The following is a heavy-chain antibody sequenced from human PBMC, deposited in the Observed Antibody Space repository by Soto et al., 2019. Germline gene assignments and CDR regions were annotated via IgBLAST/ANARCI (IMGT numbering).Heavy chain of an antibody. V-gene: IGHV1-69*13. Sequence: GASVKVSCKASGGTFSSYAISWVRQAPGQGLEWMGGIIPIFGTANYAQKFQGRVTITADESTSTAYMELSSLRSEDTAVYSCASSEQTHTPRFDYWGQGTLVTVSS. CDR2: IIPIFGTA. CDR1: GGTFSSYA. D-gene: IGHD1-1*01. J-gene: IGHJ4*02. CDR3: ASSEQTHTPRFDY.